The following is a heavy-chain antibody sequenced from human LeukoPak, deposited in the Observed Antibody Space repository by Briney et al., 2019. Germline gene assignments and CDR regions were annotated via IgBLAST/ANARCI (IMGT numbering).Heavy chain of an antibody. D-gene: IGHD4-11*01. CDR3: AKDEDTVPTPAAAFDF. CDR2: ITGDGGST. V-gene: IGHV3-23*01. Sequence: GGSLRLSCAASGFTFSNCAMTWVRQAPGKGLEWVSAITGDGGSTFYADSVKGRFIISSDNSKTTLYLQMNSLRGDDAAMYYCAKDEDTVPTPAAAFDFWGEGTMVTVSS. CDR1: GFTFSNCA. J-gene: IGHJ3*01.